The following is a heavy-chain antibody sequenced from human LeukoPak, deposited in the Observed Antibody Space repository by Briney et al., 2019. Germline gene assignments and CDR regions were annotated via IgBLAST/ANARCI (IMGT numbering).Heavy chain of an antibody. CDR2: IINSGGTV. V-gene: IGHV3-48*02. J-gene: IGHJ6*02. D-gene: IGHD3-10*01. CDR1: GXTFSIHG. Sequence: GGSLRLSCTASGXTFSIHGMNWVRQAPGKGLEWVSYIINSGGTVYYTASVQGRFTISRDNAKHSLFLQMNSLGDEDTAVYYCARVGRGVYGMDVWGQGTTVTVSS. CDR3: ARVGRGVYGMDV.